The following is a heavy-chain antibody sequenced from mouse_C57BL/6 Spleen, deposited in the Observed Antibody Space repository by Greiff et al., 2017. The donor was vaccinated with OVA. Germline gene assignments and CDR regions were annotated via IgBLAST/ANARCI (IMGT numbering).Heavy chain of an antibody. CDR3: ARKDYGSSYGFDY. D-gene: IGHD1-1*01. Sequence: VQLQESGAELVMPGASVKLSCKASGYTFTSYWMHWVKQRPGQGLEWIGEIDPSDSYTNYNQKFKGKSTLTVDKSSSTAYMQLSSLTSEDSAVYYCARKDYGSSYGFDYWGQGTTLTVSS. CDR2: IDPSDSYT. V-gene: IGHV1-69*01. CDR1: GYTFTSYW. J-gene: IGHJ2*01.